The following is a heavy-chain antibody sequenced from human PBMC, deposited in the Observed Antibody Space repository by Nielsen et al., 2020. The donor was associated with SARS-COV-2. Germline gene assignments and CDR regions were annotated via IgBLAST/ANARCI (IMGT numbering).Heavy chain of an antibody. CDR1: GGALTLFS. CDR2: INPSGGST. Sequence: ASVKVSCKVSGGALTLFSMHWVRQAPGQGLEWMGIINPSGGSTSYAQKFQGRVTMTRDTSTSTVYMELRSLRPDDTATYYCAREWDDYESSAYDFWGQGTLLIVSP. CDR3: AREWDDYESSAYDF. J-gene: IGHJ4*02. V-gene: IGHV1-46*01. D-gene: IGHD3-22*01.